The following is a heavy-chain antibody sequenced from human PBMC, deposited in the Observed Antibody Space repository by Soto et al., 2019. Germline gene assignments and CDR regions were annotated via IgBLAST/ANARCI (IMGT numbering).Heavy chain of an antibody. CDR3: ATDLNWPNY. V-gene: IGHV3-7*01. CDR2: INQDGSEK. Sequence: EEQLVESGGGLVQPGGSLKLSCVVSQISFSSYWMTWVRQAPGKGLECVANINQDGSEKYYEDSVKGRFTISRDNTKNSLYLHMNSLRAGDTAVYYGATDLNWPNYWGHGTLVAVSS. CDR1: QISFSSYW. D-gene: IGHD1-20*01. J-gene: IGHJ4*01.